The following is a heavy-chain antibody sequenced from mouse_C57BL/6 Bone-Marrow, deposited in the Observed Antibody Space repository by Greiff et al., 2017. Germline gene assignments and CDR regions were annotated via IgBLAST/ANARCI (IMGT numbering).Heavy chain of an antibody. Sequence: QVQLKQSGAELVRPGASVKLSCKASGYTFTDYYINWVKQRPGQGLEWIARIYPGSGNTYYNEKFKGKDTLTAEKSSSTAYMQLSSLTSEDSAVYFCARGDDGYYDAMDYWGQGTSVTVSS. J-gene: IGHJ4*01. CDR2: IYPGSGNT. V-gene: IGHV1-76*01. CDR1: GYTFTDYY. D-gene: IGHD2-3*01. CDR3: ARGDDGYYDAMDY.